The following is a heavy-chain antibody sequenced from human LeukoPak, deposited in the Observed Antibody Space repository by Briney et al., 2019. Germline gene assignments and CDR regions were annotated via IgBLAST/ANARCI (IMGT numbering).Heavy chain of an antibody. CDR2: ISAYHGDT. CDR1: GYTFTSYG. CDR3: ARISGYYTGDY. D-gene: IGHD3-3*01. V-gene: IGHV1-18*01. Sequence: ASVKVSCRASGYTFTSYGISWVRQAPGQGLEWMGWISAYHGDTYYAQKVQGRVTMTTDTSTSTAYMELRGLRSDDTAVYYCARISGYYTGDYWGQGTLVTVSS. J-gene: IGHJ4*02.